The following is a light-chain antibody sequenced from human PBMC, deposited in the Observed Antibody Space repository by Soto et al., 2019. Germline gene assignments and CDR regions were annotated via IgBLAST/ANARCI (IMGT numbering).Light chain of an antibody. J-gene: IGKJ5*01. CDR3: QHYKSYPIT. V-gene: IGKV1-16*01. CDR1: QDITTY. CDR2: DAS. Sequence: DIQVTQSPSSLSASVGDRVTITCRASQDITTYLAWFQHKPGKAPKSLIYDASTLQSGVPSRFSGSGSGTDFTLIISSLQPEDVAPYYCQHYKSYPITFGQGTRLDIK.